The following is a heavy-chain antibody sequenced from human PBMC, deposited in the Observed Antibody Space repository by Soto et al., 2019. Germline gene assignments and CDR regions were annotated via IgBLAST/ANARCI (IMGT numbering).Heavy chain of an antibody. D-gene: IGHD3-3*01. Sequence: QVQLQESGPGLVKPSQTLSLTCTVSGGSISSANYCWNWIRQPPGKGLEWIGYISHSGSTYYNPSLKSRLTISLDTSKNQFSLKLNSVTAADTAVYYCARGVPPMFGVVIIGGSVDIWGQGTMVTVSS. V-gene: IGHV4-30-4*01. CDR3: ARGVPPMFGVVIIGGSVDI. CDR2: ISHSGST. J-gene: IGHJ3*02. CDR1: GGSISSANYC.